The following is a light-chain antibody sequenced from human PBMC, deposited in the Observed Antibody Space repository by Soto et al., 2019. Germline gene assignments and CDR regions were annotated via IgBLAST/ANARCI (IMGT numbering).Light chain of an antibody. Sequence: EIVLTQSPATLSLSPGERATLSCRASQSVSSYLAWYQQKPGQAPRLLIYDASNRATGIPARFSGSGSGTDFTLTISSLEPEDFAVYYCQHSGFGPGTKVDIK. CDR1: QSVSSY. CDR2: DAS. J-gene: IGKJ3*01. CDR3: QHSG. V-gene: IGKV3-11*01.